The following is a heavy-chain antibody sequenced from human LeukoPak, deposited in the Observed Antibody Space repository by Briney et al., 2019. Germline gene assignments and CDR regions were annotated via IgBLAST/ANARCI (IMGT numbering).Heavy chain of an antibody. CDR1: GFRFGDYA. J-gene: IGHJ4*02. V-gene: IGHV3-49*04. Sequence: GGSLRLSCATSGFRFGDYAVSWVRQAPGKGLEWVGFIRSNTYGGTTEYAASVKGRFTISRDDSKSIAYLQMNSLQTEDTAVYYCTTSPQWLENWGQGTLVTVSP. CDR3: TTSPQWLEN. D-gene: IGHD6-19*01. CDR2: IRSNTYGGTT.